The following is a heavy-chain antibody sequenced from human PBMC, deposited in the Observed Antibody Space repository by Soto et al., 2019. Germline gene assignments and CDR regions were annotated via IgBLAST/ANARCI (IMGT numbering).Heavy chain of an antibody. J-gene: IGHJ4*02. D-gene: IGHD3-22*01. CDR3: ARDSPHYYDSSGYYYYLFDY. Sequence: QTGGSLRLSCAASGFTFSSYAMHWVRQAPGKGLEWVAVISYDGSNKYYADSVKGRFTISRDNSKNTLYLQMNSLRAEDTAVYYCARDSPHYYDSSGYYYYLFDYWGQGTLVTVSS. CDR1: GFTFSSYA. CDR2: ISYDGSNK. V-gene: IGHV3-30-3*01.